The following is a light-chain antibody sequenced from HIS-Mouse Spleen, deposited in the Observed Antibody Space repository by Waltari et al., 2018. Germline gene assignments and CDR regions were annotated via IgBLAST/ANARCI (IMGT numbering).Light chain of an antibody. CDR2: DVS. Sequence: QSALTQPASVSGSPGQSITISCTGTSSDVGGYNYVSWYQQHPGKAPKLMIYDVSNRPSGVSNRVSGSKSVNTASLTISGLQAEDEADYYCSSYTSSNVVFGGGTKLTVL. J-gene: IGLJ2*01. CDR1: SSDVGGYNY. CDR3: SSYTSSNVV. V-gene: IGLV2-14*03.